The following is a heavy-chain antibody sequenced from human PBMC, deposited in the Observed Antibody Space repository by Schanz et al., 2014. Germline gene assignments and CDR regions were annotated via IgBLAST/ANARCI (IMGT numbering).Heavy chain of an antibody. Sequence: VQLVESGGDLVQPGGSLRLSCAGSGVDLSGNALHWVRQAPGKGLEWVSSIGILGDTYYGDSVKGRFTISRDSLHMNDVIGGDTAVYYCAKDLPSDYYIAYWGQGTLVTVSS. J-gene: IGHJ4*02. D-gene: IGHD3-22*01. CDR3: AKDLPSDYYIAY. CDR2: IGILGDT. V-gene: IGHV3-13*01. CDR1: GVDLSGNA.